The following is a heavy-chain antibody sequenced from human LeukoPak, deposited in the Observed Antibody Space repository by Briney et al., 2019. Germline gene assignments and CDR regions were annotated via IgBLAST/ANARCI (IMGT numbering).Heavy chain of an antibody. J-gene: IGHJ4*02. Sequence: GGSLRLSCAASGFTFSSYAMHWVRQAPGKGLEWVAVISYDGSNKYYADSVKGRFTISRDNSKNTLYLQMNSLRAEGTAVYYCARGGDYLDYWGQGTLVTVSS. V-gene: IGHV3-30-3*01. CDR3: ARGGDYLDY. CDR2: ISYDGSNK. D-gene: IGHD4-17*01. CDR1: GFTFSSYA.